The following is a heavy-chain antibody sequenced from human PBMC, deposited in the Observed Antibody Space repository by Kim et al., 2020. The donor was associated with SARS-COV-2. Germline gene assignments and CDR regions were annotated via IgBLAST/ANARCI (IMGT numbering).Heavy chain of an antibody. D-gene: IGHD3-22*01. CDR3: ASAGIVVVNDAFDI. Sequence: VDSVKGRFTISRDNAKDSLYLQMNSLRAEDTAVYYCASAGIVVVNDAFDIWGQGTMVTVSS. J-gene: IGHJ3*02. V-gene: IGHV3-7*01.